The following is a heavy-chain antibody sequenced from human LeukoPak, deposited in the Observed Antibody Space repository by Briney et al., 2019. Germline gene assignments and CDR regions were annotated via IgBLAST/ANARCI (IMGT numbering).Heavy chain of an antibody. CDR3: AKDGSIAAAIDAFDI. Sequence: PGGSLRLSCAASGFTFSSYGMHWVRQAPGKGLEWVAVISYDGSNKYYADSVKGRFTISRDNSKNTLYLQMNSLRAEDTAVYYCAKDGSIAAAIDAFDIWGQGTMVTVSS. J-gene: IGHJ3*02. D-gene: IGHD6-13*01. CDR1: GFTFSSYG. V-gene: IGHV3-30*18. CDR2: ISYDGSNK.